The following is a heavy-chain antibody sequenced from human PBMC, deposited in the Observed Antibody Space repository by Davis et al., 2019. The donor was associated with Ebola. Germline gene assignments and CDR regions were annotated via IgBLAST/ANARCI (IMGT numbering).Heavy chain of an antibody. CDR2: ISGSGGST. J-gene: IGHJ4*02. D-gene: IGHD1-26*01. CDR1: GFTFSSYA. V-gene: IGHV3-23*01. Sequence: GESLKISCAASGFTFSSYAMSWVRQAPGKGLEWVSAISGSGGSTYYADSVKGRFTISRDNSKNTLYLQMNSLRAEDTAVYYCAKAGIVGATSGRTKGVDYWGQGTLVTVSS. CDR3: AKAGIVGATSGRTKGVDY.